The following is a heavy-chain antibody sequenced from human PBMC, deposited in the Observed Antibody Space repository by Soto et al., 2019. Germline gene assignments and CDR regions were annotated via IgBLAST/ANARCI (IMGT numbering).Heavy chain of an antibody. V-gene: IGHV1-69*13. Sequence: GASVKVSCKASGGTFSSYAISWVRQAPGQGLEWMGGIIPIFGTANYAQKFQGRVTITADESTSTAYMELSSLRSEDTAVYYCARGGPYGDPVDDYWGQGTLVTVSS. CDR2: IIPIFGTA. CDR3: ARGGPYGDPVDDY. D-gene: IGHD4-17*01. CDR1: GGTFSSYA. J-gene: IGHJ4*02.